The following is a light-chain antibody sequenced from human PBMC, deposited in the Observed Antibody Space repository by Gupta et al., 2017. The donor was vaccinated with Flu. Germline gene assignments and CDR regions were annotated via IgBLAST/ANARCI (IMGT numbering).Light chain of an antibody. Sequence: DIQMTQSTSTLSASVGDRVTITGRASQSISSWLAWYQQKPGKAPKVLIYKASSLQTGVPSRFSGSGSGTEFTLTISSLQPDDFATYYCQQYNSFSYSFGQGTKVEIK. J-gene: IGKJ2*03. CDR2: KAS. CDR3: QQYNSFSYS. CDR1: QSISSW. V-gene: IGKV1-5*03.